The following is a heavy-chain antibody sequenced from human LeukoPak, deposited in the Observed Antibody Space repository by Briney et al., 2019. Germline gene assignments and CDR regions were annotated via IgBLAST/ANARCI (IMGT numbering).Heavy chain of an antibody. CDR1: GGSISSGGYY. V-gene: IGHV4-39*07. D-gene: IGHD5-24*01. Sequence: SQTLSLTCTVSGGSISSGGYYWSWIRQPPGKGLEWIGSIYYSGSTYYNPSLKSRVTISADTSKNQFSLKLSSVTAADTAVYYCARIGRDGYNYGYYYYGMDVWGQGTTVTVSS. J-gene: IGHJ6*02. CDR2: IYYSGST. CDR3: ARIGRDGYNYGYYYYGMDV.